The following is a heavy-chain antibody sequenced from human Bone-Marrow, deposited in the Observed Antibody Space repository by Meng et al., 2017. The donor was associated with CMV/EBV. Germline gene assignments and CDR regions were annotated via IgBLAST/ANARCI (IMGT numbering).Heavy chain of an antibody. Sequence: GESLKISCAASGFTFSSYSMNWVRQAPGKGLEWVSSISSSSSYIYYADSVKGRFTISRDNAKNSLYLQMNSLRAEDTAVYYCARDSSLVVVPAANYGMDVWGPGTTVTVYS. CDR1: GFTFSSYS. CDR3: ARDSSLVVVPAANYGMDV. D-gene: IGHD2-2*01. J-gene: IGHJ6*01. V-gene: IGHV3-21*01. CDR2: ISSSSSYI.